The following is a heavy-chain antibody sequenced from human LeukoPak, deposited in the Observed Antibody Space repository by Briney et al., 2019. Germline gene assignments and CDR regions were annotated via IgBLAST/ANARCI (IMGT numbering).Heavy chain of an antibody. CDR1: GFTFSSYS. V-gene: IGHV3-21*04. J-gene: IGHJ6*02. D-gene: IGHD1-26*01. Sequence: PGGSLRLSCAASGFTFSSYSMNWVRQAPGKGLEWVSSISSSSSYIYYADSVKGRFTISRDNAKNSLYLQMNSLRAEDTAVYYCAKTLYDSGSSYYYYYGMDVWGQGTTVTVSS. CDR2: ISSSSSYI. CDR3: AKTLYDSGSSYYYYYGMDV.